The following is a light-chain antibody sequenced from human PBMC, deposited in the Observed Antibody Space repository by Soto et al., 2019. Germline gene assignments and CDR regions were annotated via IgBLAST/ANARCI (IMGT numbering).Light chain of an antibody. CDR1: TSDIGGHIS. CDR2: DVS. V-gene: IGLV2-11*01. CDR3: CSSAGTLYV. J-gene: IGLJ1*01. Sequence: QSALTQPRSVSGSPRQSGTLSCTGTTSDIGGHISVSWFQHHPGKAPKLMVYDVSKRPSRPSDLFSGSKSGNTASLTISGLQADDESYYYFCSSAGTLYVFGPGTELSV.